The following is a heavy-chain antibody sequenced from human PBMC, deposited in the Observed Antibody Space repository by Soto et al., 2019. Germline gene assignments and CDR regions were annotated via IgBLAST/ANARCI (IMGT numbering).Heavy chain of an antibody. CDR1: GFTFSSYA. Sequence: GGSLRLSCVPSGFTFSSYAMHWVRQAPGKGLEWVAIISYDGTNKYYADSVRGRFTISRDNSKNTLYLQMNSLGVEDTALYYCVKDRGRYCSGGTCYLFDSWGQGALVTVSS. V-gene: IGHV3-30*04. CDR2: ISYDGTNK. D-gene: IGHD2-15*01. J-gene: IGHJ4*02. CDR3: VKDRGRYCSGGTCYLFDS.